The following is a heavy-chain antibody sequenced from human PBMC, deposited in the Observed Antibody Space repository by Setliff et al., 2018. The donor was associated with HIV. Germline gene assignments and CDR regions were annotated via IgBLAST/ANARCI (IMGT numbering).Heavy chain of an antibody. D-gene: IGHD1-26*01. CDR1: CGSISSYY. V-gene: IGHV4-4*07. CDR3: ARGGGSPQRFAFDI. J-gene: IGHJ3*02. CDR2: IYTSGST. Sequence: PSETLSLTCTVSCGSISSYYWRWIRQPAGKGLEWIGRIYTSGSTNYNPSLKSRVTMSVDTSKNQFSLKLSSVTAADTAVYYCARGGGSPQRFAFDIWGQGTMVTVSS.